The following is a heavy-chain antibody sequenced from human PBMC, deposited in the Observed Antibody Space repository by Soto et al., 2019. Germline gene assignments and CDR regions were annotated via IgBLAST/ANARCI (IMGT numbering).Heavy chain of an antibody. V-gene: IGHV3-15*01. CDR2: LKSRSDGGTP. J-gene: IGHJ4*02. D-gene: IGHD3-3*01. CDR3: TTDTRRISVFGVPWDS. Sequence: EVQLEESGGGPVEPGGSLRLSCAASGFTLSNAWMNWVRHTPGRGLEWVGRLKSRSDGGTPDYGAPVKGRFTISRDDSLNTVYLQMNSLTAEDTGVYYCTTDTRRISVFGVPWDSWGQGTLVTVSS. CDR1: GFTLSNAW.